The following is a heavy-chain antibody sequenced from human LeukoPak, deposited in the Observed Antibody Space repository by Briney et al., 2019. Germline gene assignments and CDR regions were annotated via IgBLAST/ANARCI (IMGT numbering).Heavy chain of an antibody. D-gene: IGHD6-19*01. CDR3: ARNSAMEQWLPLDY. CDR2: INSDVSST. J-gene: IGHJ4*02. CDR1: GFTFSSYW. V-gene: IGHV3-74*01. Sequence: PGGSLRLSCAASGFTFSSYWMHWVRQTPGKGLVWVSRINSDVSSTSYADSVKGRFTISRDNAKNTLFLQMNSLRAEDTAVYYCARNSAMEQWLPLDYWGQGTLVTVSS.